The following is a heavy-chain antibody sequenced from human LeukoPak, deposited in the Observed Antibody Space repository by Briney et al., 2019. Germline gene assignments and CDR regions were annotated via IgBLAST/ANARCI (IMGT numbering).Heavy chain of an antibody. V-gene: IGHV4-34*01. D-gene: IGHD4-17*01. CDR3: ARYTVTQGAFDI. Sequence: SETLCLTCAVYRGSFSGYYWSWIRQPPGKGLEWIVEIYNSGSTNYNPSVKSRITISVDTSKNQFSLKLSSVTAADTAVYYCARYTVTQGAFDIWSQGTMVTVSS. J-gene: IGHJ3*02. CDR1: RGSFSGYY. CDR2: IYNSGST.